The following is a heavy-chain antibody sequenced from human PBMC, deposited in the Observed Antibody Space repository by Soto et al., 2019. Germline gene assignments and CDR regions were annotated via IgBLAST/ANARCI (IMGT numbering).Heavy chain of an antibody. Sequence: PSETLSLTCAVYGGSLSGYYWSWIRQPPGKGLEWIGEINHSGSTNYNPSLKSRVTISVDTSKNQFSLKLSSVTAADTAVYYCETRLAVAGPDYWGQGTLVTVSS. J-gene: IGHJ4*02. CDR3: ETRLAVAGPDY. V-gene: IGHV4-34*01. D-gene: IGHD6-19*01. CDR2: INHSGST. CDR1: GGSLSGYY.